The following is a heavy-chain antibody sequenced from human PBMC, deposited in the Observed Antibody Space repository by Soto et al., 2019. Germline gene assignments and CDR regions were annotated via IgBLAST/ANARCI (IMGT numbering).Heavy chain of an antibody. CDR3: ARESGSYYDFDY. J-gene: IGHJ4*02. CDR1: GCPISSGGYY. D-gene: IGHD1-26*01. V-gene: IGHV4-31*02. CDR2: IYYSGST. Sequence: LSLTWTVSGCPISSGGYYWSWILQHPGKGLEWIGYIYYSGSTYYNPSLKSRVTISVDTSKNQFSLKLSSVTAADTAVYYCARESGSYYDFDYWGQGTLVTVSS.